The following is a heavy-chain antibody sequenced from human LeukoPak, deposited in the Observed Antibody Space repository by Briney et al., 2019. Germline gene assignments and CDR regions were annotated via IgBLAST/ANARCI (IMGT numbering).Heavy chain of an antibody. CDR1: GFTFSTYA. D-gene: IGHD3-16*02. CDR2: ISGSGAST. Sequence: GGSLRLSCAASGFTFSTYAMSWVRQAPGKGLEWVSAISGSGASTYYADSVKGRFTISRDNAKNSLYLQMNSLRAEDTAVYYCARDPSLRLGELSLFDYWGQGTLVTVSS. J-gene: IGHJ4*02. CDR3: ARDPSLRLGELSLFDY. V-gene: IGHV3-23*01.